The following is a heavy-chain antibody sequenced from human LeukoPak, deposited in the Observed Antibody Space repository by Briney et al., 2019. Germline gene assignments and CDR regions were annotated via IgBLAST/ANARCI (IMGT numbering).Heavy chain of an antibody. V-gene: IGHV4-39*01. Sequence: PSETLSLTCSVSGDSVSRSDSYWDWIRQPPGKGLEWIGTIYYSGRTYYSPSLKSRVTISVDTSKNQFSLKLSSVTAADTAVYYCARRRGWSVDYWGQGTLVTVSS. D-gene: IGHD6-19*01. CDR2: IYYSGRT. J-gene: IGHJ4*02. CDR3: ARRRGWSVDY. CDR1: GDSVSRSDSY.